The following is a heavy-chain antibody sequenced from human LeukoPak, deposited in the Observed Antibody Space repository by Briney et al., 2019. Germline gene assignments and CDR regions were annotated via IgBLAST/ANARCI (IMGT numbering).Heavy chain of an antibody. CDR1: GFTLSSYA. Sequence: GGSLRLSCAASGFTLSSYAMSWVRQAPGKGLEWVSAISDSGNTYHADSVKGRFTISRDNAKNSLYLQMNSLRAEDTAVYYCARVIRDSSGYYFVDYWGQGTLVTVSS. CDR3: ARVIRDSSGYYFVDY. D-gene: IGHD3-22*01. V-gene: IGHV3-23*01. CDR2: ISDSGNT. J-gene: IGHJ4*02.